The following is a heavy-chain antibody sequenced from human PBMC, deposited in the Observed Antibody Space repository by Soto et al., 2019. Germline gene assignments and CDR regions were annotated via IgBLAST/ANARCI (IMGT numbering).Heavy chain of an antibody. Sequence: PGGSLRLSCATPGFPVSSNYISRVRQGPGKGMGWVSGIYSGGSTYNADSVNGRFTLSRHNSKNELYLQTTGLRADETAVYSCAKDMSSSVFRACDVWGQVTMVTVSS. D-gene: IGHD6-19*01. CDR3: AKDMSSSVFRACDV. J-gene: IGHJ3*01. CDR1: GFPVSSNY. V-gene: IGHV3-66*01. CDR2: IYSGGST.